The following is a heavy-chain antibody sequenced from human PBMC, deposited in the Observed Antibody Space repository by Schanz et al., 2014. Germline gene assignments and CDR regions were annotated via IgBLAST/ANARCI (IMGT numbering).Heavy chain of an antibody. Sequence: VQLVESGGGLVKPGGFLRLSCAASGFMFSSYGMHWVRQAPGKGLEWVGVISYDGSKKSYADSVKGRFTISRDNSKSTLYVEMNSLRVEDTAVYYCAKTLFPGGTQTFGNWGRGTLXTVSS. CDR3: AKTLFPGGTQTFGN. V-gene: IGHV3-30*18. CDR2: ISYDGSKK. CDR1: GFMFSSYG. J-gene: IGHJ4*02. D-gene: IGHD2-8*02.